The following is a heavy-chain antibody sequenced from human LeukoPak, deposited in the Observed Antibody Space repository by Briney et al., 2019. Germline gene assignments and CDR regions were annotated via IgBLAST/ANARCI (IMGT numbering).Heavy chain of an antibody. Sequence: GGSLRLSCAASGFTFSSYGMHWVRQALGKGLEWVAFIRYDGSNKYYADSVKGRFTISRDNSKNTLYLQMNSLRAEDTAVYYCANVGIAARPGYYYYYMDVWGKGTTVTVSS. CDR3: ANVGIAARPGYYYYYMDV. V-gene: IGHV3-30*02. J-gene: IGHJ6*03. CDR2: IRYDGSNK. D-gene: IGHD6-6*01. CDR1: GFTFSSYG.